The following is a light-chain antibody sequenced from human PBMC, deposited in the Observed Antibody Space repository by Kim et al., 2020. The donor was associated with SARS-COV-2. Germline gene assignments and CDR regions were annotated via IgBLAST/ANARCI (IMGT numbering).Light chain of an antibody. V-gene: IGLV3-1*01. CDR3: QAWDSSTVV. J-gene: IGLJ2*01. Sequence: MSPGQTASITCSGDKLGDKYPCLYQQKPGQSPVLVIYQDSKRPSGIPERFSGYNSGNTATLTISGTQAMDEADYYCQAWDSSTVVFGGGTQLTVL. CDR2: QDS. CDR1: KLGDKY.